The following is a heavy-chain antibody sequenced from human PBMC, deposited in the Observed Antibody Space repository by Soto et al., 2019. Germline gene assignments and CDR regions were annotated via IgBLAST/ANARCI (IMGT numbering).Heavy chain of an antibody. D-gene: IGHD3-3*01. CDR3: AHSPPPYYDFWSGTLDV. J-gene: IGHJ6*02. CDR2: SYWDGDK. CDR1: GVSLSTSGVG. Sequence: SGPALVNPRQTVTLTCTFSGVSLSTSGVGVGGFLLPPGKALEWLALSYWDGDKRYSPSLKSRLTITKDTSKNQLVLTMTNMDPVDTATYYCAHSPPPYYDFWSGTLDVWGQGT. V-gene: IGHV2-5*02.